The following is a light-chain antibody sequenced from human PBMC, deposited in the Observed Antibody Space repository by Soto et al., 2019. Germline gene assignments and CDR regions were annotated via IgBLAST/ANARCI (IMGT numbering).Light chain of an antibody. Sequence: QSALTQPASVSGSPGQSITISCTGTSSDVGSYNLVSWYQQHPGKAPKLMIYEVSKRPSGVSNRFSGSKSGNTASLTISGLQAEDEADYYCCSYAGSSTFKVFGGGTMLTVL. CDR2: EVS. J-gene: IGLJ2*01. V-gene: IGLV2-23*02. CDR3: CSYAGSSTFKV. CDR1: SSDVGSYNL.